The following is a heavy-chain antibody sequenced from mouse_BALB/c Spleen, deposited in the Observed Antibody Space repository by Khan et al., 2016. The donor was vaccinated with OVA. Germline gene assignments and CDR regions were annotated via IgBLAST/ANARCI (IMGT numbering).Heavy chain of an antibody. CDR3: ARCYFGNYEFAY. CDR1: GYTFTNYW. Sequence: QVQLQQSGAELVKPGASVKLSCKTSGYTFTNYWIQWVKQRPGQGLGWIGQTFPGTGTTYYNENLKAKAKLTVDTSSSTAYMNLSSLTSYDSAVYFCARCYFGNYEFAYWGQGALVTVSA. D-gene: IGHD2-1*01. V-gene: IGHV1S132*01. CDR2: TFPGTGTT. J-gene: IGHJ3*01.